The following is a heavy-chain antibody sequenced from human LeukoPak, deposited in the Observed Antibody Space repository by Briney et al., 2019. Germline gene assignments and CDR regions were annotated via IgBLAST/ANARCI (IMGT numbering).Heavy chain of an antibody. CDR1: GFTFSSYS. J-gene: IGHJ2*01. CDR3: AREAGTGERWYFDL. V-gene: IGHV3-21*04. CDR2: ISSSSSYI. D-gene: IGHD7-27*01. Sequence: GGSLRLSCAASGFTFSSYSMNWVRQAPGKGLEWVSSISSSSSYIYYADSVKGRITISRDNARNSLYLQMNSLRAEDTAVYYCAREAGTGERWYFDLWGRGTLVTVSS.